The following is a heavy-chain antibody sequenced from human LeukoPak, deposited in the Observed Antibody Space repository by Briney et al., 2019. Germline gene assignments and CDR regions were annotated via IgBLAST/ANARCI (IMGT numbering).Heavy chain of an antibody. V-gene: IGHV3-30*18. CDR2: ISYDGSNK. D-gene: IGHD6-13*01. Sequence: PGGSLRLSCAASGFTFSSYGMHWVRQAPGKGLEWVAVISYDGSNKYYADSVKGRFTISRDNSKNTLYLQMNSLRAEDTAVYYCAKDLDSYSSSGGVDYWGQGTLVTVSS. CDR3: AKDLDSYSSSGGVDY. J-gene: IGHJ4*02. CDR1: GFTFSSYG.